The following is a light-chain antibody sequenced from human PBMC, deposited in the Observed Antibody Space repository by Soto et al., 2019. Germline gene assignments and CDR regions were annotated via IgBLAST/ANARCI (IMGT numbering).Light chain of an antibody. Sequence: NFMLTQPHSVSESPGKTVSISCTASSGNIASNYVQWYQQRPGSAPTTVIYDDDQRPSGVPDRFSGSIDVSSNSASLTISGLRTEDEAAYYCQSYDSRTVVFGGGTKVTVL. CDR1: SGNIASNY. V-gene: IGLV6-57*02. J-gene: IGLJ2*01. CDR2: DDD. CDR3: QSYDSRTVV.